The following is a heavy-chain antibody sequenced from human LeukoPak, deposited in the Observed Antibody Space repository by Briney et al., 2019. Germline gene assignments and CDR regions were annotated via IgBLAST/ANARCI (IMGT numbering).Heavy chain of an antibody. CDR2: ISWNSASV. V-gene: IGHV3-9*01. CDR3: AKDYGYSSSWYDY. CDR1: GFTFDDYG. J-gene: IGHJ4*02. D-gene: IGHD6-13*01. Sequence: SGGSLRLPCEASGFTFDDYGMHWVRQAPGKGLEWVSTISWNSASVGYVDSVKGRFTISRDNAKKTLYPQMNSLRPEDTALYYCAKDYGYSSSWYDYWGQGTLVTVSS.